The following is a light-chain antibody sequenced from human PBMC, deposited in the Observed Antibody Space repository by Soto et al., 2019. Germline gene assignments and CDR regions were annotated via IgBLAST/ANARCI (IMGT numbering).Light chain of an antibody. J-gene: IGLJ7*01. CDR2: SND. CDR1: SSSIGSNT. CDR3: AVWDDSLNGAV. V-gene: IGLV1-44*01. Sequence: QSVLTRPPSASGTPGQRVSISCSGSSSSIGSNTVNWYQQFPGTPPKLLIYSNDQRPSGVPDRFSGSKSGTSASLAISGLQSEDEADYYCAVWDDSLNGAVFGGGTQLTVL.